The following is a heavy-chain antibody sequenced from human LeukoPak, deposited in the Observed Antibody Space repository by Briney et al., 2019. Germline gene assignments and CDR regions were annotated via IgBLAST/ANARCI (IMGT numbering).Heavy chain of an antibody. Sequence: SETLSLTCTVSGDSISSSSYYWGWIRQPPGRGLEWIGNIYYTGNTYYNPSLKSRVTIFVDTSKNQFSLRLSSVTAADTAVYYCARQTGSGLFILPGGQGTLVTVSS. CDR2: IYYTGNT. V-gene: IGHV4-39*01. D-gene: IGHD3/OR15-3a*01. CDR1: GDSISSSSYY. J-gene: IGHJ4*02. CDR3: ARQTGSGLFILP.